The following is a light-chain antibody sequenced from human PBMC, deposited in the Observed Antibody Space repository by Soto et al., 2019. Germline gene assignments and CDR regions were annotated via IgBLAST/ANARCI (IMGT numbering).Light chain of an antibody. Sequence: QPVLTQSPSASASLGASVKLTCTLSSGHSSYAIAWHQQQPEKGPRYLMKLNSDGSHRKGDGIPDRFSGSSSGAEHYLTLSSLQSEDEADYYCQTWGTGIGVFGGGTKLTVL. CDR3: QTWGTGIGV. V-gene: IGLV4-69*01. CDR1: SGHSSYA. CDR2: LNSDGSH. J-gene: IGLJ2*01.